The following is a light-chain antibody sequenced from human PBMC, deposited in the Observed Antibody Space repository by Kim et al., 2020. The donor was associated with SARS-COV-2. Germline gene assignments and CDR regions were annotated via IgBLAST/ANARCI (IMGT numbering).Light chain of an antibody. J-gene: IGLJ2*01. CDR3: AAWDDSLNGVG. CDR1: SSTIGSNT. Sequence: QPVLTQPPSASGTPGQRVTISCSGSSSTIGSNTVNWYQQLPGTAPKLLIYNNNQRPSGVPDRFSGSKSGTSGALAISGLQSEDEAEYYCAAWDDSLNGVGFGGGTQLTV. V-gene: IGLV1-44*01. CDR2: NNN.